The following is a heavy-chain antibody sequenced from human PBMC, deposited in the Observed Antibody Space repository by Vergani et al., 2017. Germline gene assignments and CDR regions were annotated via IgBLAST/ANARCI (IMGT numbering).Heavy chain of an antibody. CDR3: ARKTENWLAWGNYFDY. CDR1: GGSISSGGYY. V-gene: IGHV4-31*03. J-gene: IGHJ4*02. Sequence: QVQLQESGPGLVKPSQTLSLTCTVSGGSISSGGYYWSWIRQHPGKGLGWIGYIYYSGSTYYNPSLKSRVTISVDTSKNQFSLKLSSVTAADTAVYYCARKTENWLAWGNYFDYWGQGTLVTVSS. D-gene: IGHD3-16*01. CDR2: IYYSGST.